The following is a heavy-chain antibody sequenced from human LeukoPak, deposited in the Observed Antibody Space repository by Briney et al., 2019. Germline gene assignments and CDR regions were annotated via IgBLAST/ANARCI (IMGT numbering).Heavy chain of an antibody. CDR1: GYTFTGYY. V-gene: IGHV1-2*02. CDR3: ARFGLGKHIEVAGIPFDI. D-gene: IGHD6-19*01. CDR2: INPNSGGT. Sequence: GASVKVSCKASGYTFTGYYMHWVRQAPGQGLEWMGWINPNSGGTNYAQKFQGRVTMTRDTSISTAYMELSRLRSDDTALYYCARFGLGKHIEVAGIPFDIWGQGTMVTVPS. J-gene: IGHJ3*02.